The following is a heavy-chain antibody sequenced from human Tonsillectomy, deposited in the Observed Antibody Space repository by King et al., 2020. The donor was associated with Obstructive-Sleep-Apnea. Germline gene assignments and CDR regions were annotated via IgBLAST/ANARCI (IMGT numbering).Heavy chain of an antibody. D-gene: IGHD1-7*01. CDR1: GFTFSSYS. V-gene: IGHV3-21*01. CDR3: ARAGITGATKGWFDP. Sequence: VQLVESGGGLVKPGGSLGLSCAASGFTFSSYSMNWFRQAPGKGLEWVSSISSSSSYIHYADSVKGRVTITRDNAKNSLYLQMNSLSAEDTAVYYCARAGITGATKGWFDPWGQGTLVTVSS. CDR2: ISSSSSYI. J-gene: IGHJ5*02.